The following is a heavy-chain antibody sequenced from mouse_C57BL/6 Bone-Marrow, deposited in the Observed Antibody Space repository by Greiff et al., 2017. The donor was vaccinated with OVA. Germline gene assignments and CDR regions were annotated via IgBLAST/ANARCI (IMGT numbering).Heavy chain of an antibody. V-gene: IGHV1-7*01. CDR3: ARGYYGNYDYFDY. D-gene: IGHD2-1*01. J-gene: IGHJ2*01. Sequence: VMLVESGAELAKPGASVKLSCKASGYTFTSYWMHWVKQKPGQGLEWIGYINPSSGYTKYNQKFKDKATLTADKSSSTAYMQLSSLTYEDSAVYYCARGYYGNYDYFDYWGQGTTLTVSS. CDR2: INPSSGYT. CDR1: GYTFTSYW.